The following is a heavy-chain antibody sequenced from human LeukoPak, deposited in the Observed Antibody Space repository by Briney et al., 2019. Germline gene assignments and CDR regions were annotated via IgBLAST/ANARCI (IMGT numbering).Heavy chain of an antibody. CDR3: ARSNQADDY. D-gene: IGHD1-14*01. CDR1: GFTFSNYW. J-gene: IGHJ4*02. CDR2: TNPGGSNT. Sequence: GGSLRLSCAASGFTFSNYWMHWVRQVPGKGLVWVSRTNPGGSNTAYADSVKGRFTISRDNARNTLYLQMDSLRAEDTAVYYCARSNQADDYWGQGTLVTVSS. V-gene: IGHV3-74*01.